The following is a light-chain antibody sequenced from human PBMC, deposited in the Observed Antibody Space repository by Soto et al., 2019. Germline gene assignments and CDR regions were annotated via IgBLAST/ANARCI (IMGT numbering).Light chain of an antibody. J-gene: IGKJ5*01. V-gene: IGKV3D-15*01. CDR3: QQYGGSPIT. Sequence: EIVMTHSPATLSVSPGERATLSCRASQSFSSNLAWYQQKPGQSPRLLISGASMRASGVPVRFIGSGSGTDFTLTITRLEPEDFAVYYCQQYGGSPITFGLGTRLEIK. CDR1: QSFSSN. CDR2: GAS.